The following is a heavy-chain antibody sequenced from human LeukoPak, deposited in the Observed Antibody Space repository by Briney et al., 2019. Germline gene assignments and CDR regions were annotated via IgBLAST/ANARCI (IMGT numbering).Heavy chain of an antibody. CDR1: GFTFSSYW. V-gene: IGHV3-74*01. CDR3: ARANHPTYYDSSGYYQDY. J-gene: IGHJ4*02. CDR2: ISSDGSGT. D-gene: IGHD3-22*01. Sequence: GGSLRLSCAVSGFTFSSYWMNWVRQAPGKGLVWVSRISSDGSGTSYADSVKGRFTISRDNAKNTLYLQMNSLRAEDTGVYYCARANHPTYYDSSGYYQDYWGQGTLVTVSS.